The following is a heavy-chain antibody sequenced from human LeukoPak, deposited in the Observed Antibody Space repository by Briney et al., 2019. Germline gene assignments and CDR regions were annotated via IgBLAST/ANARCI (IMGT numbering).Heavy chain of an antibody. CDR2: INSDGSRT. J-gene: IGHJ4*02. D-gene: IGHD2-15*01. CDR1: GFTFSSYW. V-gene: IGHV3-74*01. Sequence: GGSLRLSCAASGFTFSSYWMHWVRQAPGKGLMWVSRINSDGSRTTYADSVRGRFTISRDNAKSTLYLQMNSLRAEDTAVYYCARRDIFDYWGQGTLVTASS. CDR3: ARRDIFDY.